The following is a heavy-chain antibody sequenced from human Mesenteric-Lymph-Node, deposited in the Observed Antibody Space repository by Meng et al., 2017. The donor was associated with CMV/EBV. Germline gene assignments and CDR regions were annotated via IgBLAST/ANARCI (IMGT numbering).Heavy chain of an antibody. CDR1: GYTFTTYY. J-gene: IGHJ4*02. Sequence: ASVKVSCKASGYTFTTYYMHWVRQAPGQGLEWMGWINPNSGGTNYAQKFQGGVTMTRDTSTSTVYMELSSLRSEDTAVYYCARGLGSGSYYGYWGQGTLVTVSS. CDR3: ARGLGSGSYYGY. V-gene: IGHV1-2*02. D-gene: IGHD3-10*01. CDR2: INPNSGGT.